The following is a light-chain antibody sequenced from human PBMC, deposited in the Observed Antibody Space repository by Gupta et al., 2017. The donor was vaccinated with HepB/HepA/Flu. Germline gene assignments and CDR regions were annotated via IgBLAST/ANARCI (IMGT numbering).Light chain of an antibody. CDR2: NDY. V-gene: IGLV1-44*01. CDR1: STNIGRVT. CDR3: SSWDHSLNGVV. Sequence: QSVLTQPPSTSATPGPSAAISCSGSSTNIGRVTVNWYQHLPGTAPKLLIYNDYQRPSGVPDRFSGSKSGTSASLAISGLQSGDEAHYYCSSWDHSLNGVVFGGGTTLTVL. J-gene: IGLJ3*02.